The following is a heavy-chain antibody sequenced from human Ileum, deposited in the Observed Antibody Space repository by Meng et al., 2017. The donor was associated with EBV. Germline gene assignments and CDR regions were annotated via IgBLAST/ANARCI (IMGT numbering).Heavy chain of an antibody. D-gene: IGHD1-26*01. CDR3: ARVEVGITSGDY. Sequence: QVQLVQSGGAVMKSGASVTVSCKASGYTFTNYGITWVRQAPGQGLEWMGCISAYNGNTNYAQTLQGRVTMTTDTSTSTAYMELGSLRSDDTAVYYCARVEVGITSGDYWGQGTLVTVSS. J-gene: IGHJ4*02. CDR2: ISAYNGNT. V-gene: IGHV1-18*01. CDR1: GYTFTNYG.